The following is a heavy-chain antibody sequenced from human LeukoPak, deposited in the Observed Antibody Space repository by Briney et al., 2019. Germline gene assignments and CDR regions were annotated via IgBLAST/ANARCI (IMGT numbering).Heavy chain of an antibody. CDR3: ARVIRAAPGKGYFDY. CDR1: GFIFSTYA. CDR2: ICGSGGTT. J-gene: IGHJ4*02. D-gene: IGHD6-13*01. Sequence: GGSLRLSCATSGFIFSTYALSWVRQPPGKGLEWASSICGSGGTTYHADSVKGRFTISRDSSKNTLYLQMNSLRAEDTAIYYCARVIRAAPGKGYFDYWGQGTLVTVSS. V-gene: IGHV3-23*01.